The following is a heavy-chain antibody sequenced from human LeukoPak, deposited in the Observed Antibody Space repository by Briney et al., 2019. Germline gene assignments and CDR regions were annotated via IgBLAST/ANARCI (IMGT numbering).Heavy chain of an antibody. D-gene: IGHD3-22*01. V-gene: IGHV3-74*03. J-gene: IGHJ4*02. CDR3: ARPYDSNSYYYY. CDR2: INSDGSST. CDR1: GFIFSSYW. Sequence: PGGSLRLSCAASGFIFSSYWMHWVRQAPGKGLVWVSRINSDGSSTKYADSVKGRFTISRDNAKNTLYLQMNSLRAEDTAVYYCARPYDSNSYYYYWGQGTLVTVSS.